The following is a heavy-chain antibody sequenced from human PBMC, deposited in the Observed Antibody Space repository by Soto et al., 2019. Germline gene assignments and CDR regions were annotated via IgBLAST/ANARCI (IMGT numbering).Heavy chain of an antibody. D-gene: IGHD6-6*01. CDR1: GYTFTGYY. J-gene: IGHJ1*01. CDR2: ISAYNGNT. Sequence: ASVKVSCKASGYTFTGYYMHWVRQAPGQGLEWMGWISAYNGNTNYAQKLQGRVTMTTDTSTSTAYMELRSLRSDDTAVYYCARGRYSSSWYFQHWGQGTLVTVSS. V-gene: IGHV1-18*04. CDR3: ARGRYSSSWYFQH.